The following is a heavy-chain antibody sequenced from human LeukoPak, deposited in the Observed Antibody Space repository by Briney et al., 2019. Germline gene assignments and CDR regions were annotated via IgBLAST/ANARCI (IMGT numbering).Heavy chain of an antibody. CDR2: IYYSGST. CDR3: AGHPVQDAFDI. Sequence: SETLSLTCTVSGGSISSYYWSWIRQPPGKGLEWIGYIYYSGSTNYNPSLESRVTISLDTSKNQCSLKLSSVTAADTAVYYCAGHPVQDAFDIWGQGTKVTVSS. J-gene: IGHJ3*02. D-gene: IGHD1-1*01. V-gene: IGHV4-59*08. CDR1: GGSISSYY.